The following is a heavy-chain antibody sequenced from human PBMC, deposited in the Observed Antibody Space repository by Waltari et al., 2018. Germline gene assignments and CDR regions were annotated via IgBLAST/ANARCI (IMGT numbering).Heavy chain of an antibody. CDR1: GGTFSSYA. D-gene: IGHD1-26*01. V-gene: IGHV1-69*12. J-gene: IGHJ3*02. CDR2: LIPIIGIE. CDR3: ASHPPMVGATRGAFDI. Sequence: QVQLVQSGAEVKKPGSSVKVSCKASGGTFSSYAISWVRQDTGQGLERGVGLIPIIGIENYAKKFQGGVTITADESTSKAYMELSSLRSEDTAVYYCASHPPMVGATRGAFDIWGQGTMVTVSS.